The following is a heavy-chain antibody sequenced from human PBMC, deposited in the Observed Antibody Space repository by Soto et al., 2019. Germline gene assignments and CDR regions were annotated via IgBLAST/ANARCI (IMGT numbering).Heavy chain of an antibody. J-gene: IGHJ5*02. D-gene: IGHD3-10*01. CDR2: IYYSGST. CDR3: ARHRVVRGYHWFDP. Sequence: QVQLQESGPGLVKPSETLSLTCTVSGGSISTYYWSWIRQPPGKGLEWIGYIYYSGSTNYNPSLKTRVTXXVXPHXYQFSLKLSSVPAADTAIYYCARHRVVRGYHWFDPWGQGTLVTVSS. V-gene: IGHV4-59*01. CDR1: GGSISTYY.